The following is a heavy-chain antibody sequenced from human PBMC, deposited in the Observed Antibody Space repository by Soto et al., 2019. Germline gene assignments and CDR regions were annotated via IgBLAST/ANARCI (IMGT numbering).Heavy chain of an antibody. CDR3: ARDAWGFKQLDRADDAFHI. V-gene: IGHV3-48*03. CDR2: ISSSGSTI. D-gene: IGHD6-6*01. J-gene: IGHJ3*02. CDR1: GFTFSSYE. Sequence: GGSLRLSCAASGFTFSSYEMNWVRQAPGKGLEWVSYISSSGSTIYYADSVKGRFTISRDNAKNSLYLQMNSLRAEDTAVYYCARDAWGFKQLDRADDAFHIWGQGTMVTVSS.